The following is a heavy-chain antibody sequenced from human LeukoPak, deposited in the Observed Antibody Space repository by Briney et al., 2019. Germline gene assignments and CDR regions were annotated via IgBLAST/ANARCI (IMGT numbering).Heavy chain of an antibody. D-gene: IGHD3-16*01. CDR2: INYSGIT. J-gene: IGHJ5*02. CDR1: GDSISSDY. V-gene: IGHV4-59*08. Sequence: SETLSLTCTVSGDSISSDYLSWIRQPPGKGLEWIGYINYSGITNYNPSLKSRVTISVDTSKNQFSPKLSSVTAADTAVYYCARHRPGERRFDPWGQGTLVTVSS. CDR3: ARHRPGERRFDP.